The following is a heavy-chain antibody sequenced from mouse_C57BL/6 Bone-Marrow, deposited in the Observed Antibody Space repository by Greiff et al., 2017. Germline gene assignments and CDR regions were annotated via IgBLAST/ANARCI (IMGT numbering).Heavy chain of an antibody. CDR1: GFNIKDDY. J-gene: IGHJ3*01. Sequence: VQLQQSGAELVRPGASVTLSCTASGFNIKDDYMHWVKQRPEQGLEWIGWIDPENGDTEYASKFQGKATITADTSSNTAYLQLSSLTSEDTAVYYCTTGNYLAWFAYWGQGTLVTVSA. CDR3: TTGNYLAWFAY. D-gene: IGHD5-5*01. V-gene: IGHV14-4*01. CDR2: IDPENGDT.